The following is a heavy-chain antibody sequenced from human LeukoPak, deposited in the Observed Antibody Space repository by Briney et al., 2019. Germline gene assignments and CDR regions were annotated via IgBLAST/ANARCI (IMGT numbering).Heavy chain of an antibody. CDR1: GGSMSNYF. J-gene: IGHJ4*02. CDR2: IHYSGST. V-gene: IGHV4-59*08. Sequence: WETLSLTSTVSGGSMSNYFWSWIRQPPGKGLEWIGYIHYSGSTNYNPPLKSRVTISVDTSKNQFSLKLSSVTAADAAVYYCARQAYGDYGGRFYYFDYWGQGTLVTVSS. D-gene: IGHD4-17*01. CDR3: ARQAYGDYGGRFYYFDY.